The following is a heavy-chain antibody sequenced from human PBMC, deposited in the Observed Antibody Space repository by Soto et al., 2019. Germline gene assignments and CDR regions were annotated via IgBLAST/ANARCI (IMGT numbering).Heavy chain of an antibody. CDR2: IYYSGST. Sequence: SETLSLTCTGSGGSISTYYWSWIRQPPGKGLEWIGYIYYSGSTNYNPSLKSRVTISVDTSKNQFSLKLTSVTAADTAVYYCARESGDSSCYDYYGMHVWGPATRVTVSS. V-gene: IGHV4-59*01. J-gene: IGHJ6*02. CDR3: ARESGDSSCYDYYGMHV. D-gene: IGHD3-22*01. CDR1: GGSISTYY.